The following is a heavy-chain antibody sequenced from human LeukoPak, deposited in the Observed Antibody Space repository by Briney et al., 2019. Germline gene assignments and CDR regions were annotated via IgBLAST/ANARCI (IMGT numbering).Heavy chain of an antibody. CDR2: ISYDGSNK. J-gene: IGHJ3*02. CDR3: AKGQGAWGAFDI. D-gene: IGHD1-26*01. Sequence: GGSLRLSCAASGFTFSSYAMHWVRQAPGKGLEWVAVISYDGSNKYYADSVKGRFTISRDNSKNTLYLQMNSLRAEDTAVYYCAKGQGAWGAFDIWGQGTMVTVSS. V-gene: IGHV3-30-3*01. CDR1: GFTFSSYA.